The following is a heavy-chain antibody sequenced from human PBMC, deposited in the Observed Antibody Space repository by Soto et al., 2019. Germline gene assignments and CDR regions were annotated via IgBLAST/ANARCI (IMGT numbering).Heavy chain of an antibody. CDR3: SKAMIGSYDSDAFDV. J-gene: IGHJ3*01. D-gene: IGHD3-22*01. Sequence: GGSLRLSCAASGFSFSRYGIHWVRQAPGKGLEWVAVISYDESTTFYADSVKGRFTISRDNSKNTLFLQMNSLRPEDTAVYYCSKAMIGSYDSDAFDVWGQGTMGTVS. CDR2: ISYDESTT. CDR1: GFSFSRYG. V-gene: IGHV3-30*18.